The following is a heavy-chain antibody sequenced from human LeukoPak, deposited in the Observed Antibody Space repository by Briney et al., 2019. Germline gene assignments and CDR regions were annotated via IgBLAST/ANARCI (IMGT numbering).Heavy chain of an antibody. D-gene: IGHD3-22*01. Sequence: GGSLRLSCAVSGVTLSNYGMSWVRQAPGKGLEWGAGISDSGGRTNYADSVKGRFTISRDNPKNTLYLQMNSLRAEDTAVYFCAKRGVVIRVILVGFHKEAYYFDSWGQGALVTVSS. CDR1: GVTLSNYG. V-gene: IGHV3-23*01. CDR2: ISDSGGRT. CDR3: AKRGVVIRVILVGFHKEAYYFDS. J-gene: IGHJ4*02.